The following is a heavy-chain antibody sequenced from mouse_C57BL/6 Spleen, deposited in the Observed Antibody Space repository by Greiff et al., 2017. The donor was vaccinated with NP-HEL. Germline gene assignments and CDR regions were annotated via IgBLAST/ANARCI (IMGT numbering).Heavy chain of an antibody. D-gene: IGHD2-1*01. Sequence: QVQLQQSGAELMKPGASVKLSCKATGYTFTGYWIEWVKQRPGHGLEWIGEILPGSGRTNYNEQFKGKATFTADTSSTTAYMQLSSLTTEDSAIYYCARSPFGGKRAMDYWGQGTSVTVSA. CDR1: GYTFTGYW. J-gene: IGHJ4*01. V-gene: IGHV1-9*01. CDR3: ARSPFGGKRAMDY. CDR2: ILPGSGRT.